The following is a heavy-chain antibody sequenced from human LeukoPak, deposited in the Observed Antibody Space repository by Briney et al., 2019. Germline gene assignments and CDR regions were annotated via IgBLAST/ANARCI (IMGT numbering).Heavy chain of an antibody. Sequence: GESLKISCKGSGYSFTSYWIGWVRQMPGKGLEWMGIIYPGDSDTRYSSSFQGQVTISADKSISTAYLQWSSLKAPDTAMYYCARQYDFWSGYHDYWGQGTLVTVSS. D-gene: IGHD3-3*01. CDR2: IYPGDSDT. V-gene: IGHV5-51*01. CDR1: GYSFTSYW. J-gene: IGHJ4*02. CDR3: ARQYDFWSGYHDY.